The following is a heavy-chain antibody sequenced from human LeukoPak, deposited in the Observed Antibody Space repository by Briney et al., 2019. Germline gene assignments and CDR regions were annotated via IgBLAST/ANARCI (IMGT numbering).Heavy chain of an antibody. CDR3: ASQWELRY. V-gene: IGHV3-53*01. Sequence: PGGSLRLSCAAYGFTVSSNYMNWVRQAPGKGLEWVSIIYAGGSTYYADSVKGRFTISRDNSKNTLYLQMNSLRAEDTAVYYCASQWELRYWSQGTLVTVSS. D-gene: IGHD1-26*01. J-gene: IGHJ4*02. CDR2: IYAGGST. CDR1: GFTVSSNY.